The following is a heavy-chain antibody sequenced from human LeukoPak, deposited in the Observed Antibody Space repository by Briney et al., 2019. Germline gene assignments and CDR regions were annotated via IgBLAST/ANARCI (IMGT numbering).Heavy chain of an antibody. CDR2: INPNSGGT. CDR3: ARDPAYCSSTSCYSDGMDV. CDR1: GYTFTGYY. V-gene: IGHV1-2*02. Sequence: ASVKVSCKASGYTFTGYYMHWVRQAPGQGLEWMGWINPNSGGTNYAQKFQGRVTMTRDTSISTAYMELSRLGSDDTAVYYCARDPAYCSSTSCYSDGMDVWGQGTTVTVSS. J-gene: IGHJ6*02. D-gene: IGHD2-2*01.